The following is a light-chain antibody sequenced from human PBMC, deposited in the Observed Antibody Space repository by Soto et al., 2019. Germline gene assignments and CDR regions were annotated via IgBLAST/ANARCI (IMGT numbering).Light chain of an antibody. CDR1: HTVTTD. CDR3: HQYYTSPRT. V-gene: IGKV3-15*01. Sequence: IVMTQSPVTLSVSPGERATLSFTSSHTVTTDFAWYPQKPGQAPRLVIHGASTRATDFPARFSGSGSGTEFTLTISSLQSDDIAVYYCHQYYTSPRTLGQGTKVDIK. CDR2: GAS. J-gene: IGKJ1*01.